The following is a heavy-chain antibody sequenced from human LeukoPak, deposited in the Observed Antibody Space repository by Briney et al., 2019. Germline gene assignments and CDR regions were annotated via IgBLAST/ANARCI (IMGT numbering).Heavy chain of an antibody. D-gene: IGHD3-16*01. Sequence: ASVKVSCKASGYTFTSYDINWVRQATGQGLEWMGWINTNTGNPTYAQGFTGRFVFSLDTSVSTAYLQISSLKAEDTAVYYCARDGGPDGDYYYYGMDVWGQGTTVTVSS. CDR2: INTNTGNP. CDR1: GYTFTSYD. CDR3: ARDGGPDGDYYYYGMDV. V-gene: IGHV7-4-1*02. J-gene: IGHJ6*02.